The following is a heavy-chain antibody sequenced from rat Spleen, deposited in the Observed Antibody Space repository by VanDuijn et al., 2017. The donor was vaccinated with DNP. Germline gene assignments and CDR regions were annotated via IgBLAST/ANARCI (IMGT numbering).Heavy chain of an antibody. CDR1: GFTFSNYG. Sequence: EVQLVESGGGLVQPGRSLKLSCAASGFTFSNYGMAWVRQAPTKGLEWVASIRTGGGDTYYRDAVKGRFTISRDNAKNTQYLQMDSLRSEDTATYYCTRVGLGAPGYWGQGVMVTVSS. J-gene: IGHJ2*01. V-gene: IGHV5S13*01. D-gene: IGHD5-1*01. CDR2: IRTGGGDT. CDR3: TRVGLGAPGY.